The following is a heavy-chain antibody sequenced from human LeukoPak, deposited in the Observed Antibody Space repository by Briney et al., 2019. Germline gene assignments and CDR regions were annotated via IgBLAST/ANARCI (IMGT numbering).Heavy chain of an antibody. CDR3: AKDLSSSWYY. V-gene: IGHV3-30*18. CDR2: ISYDGSNK. D-gene: IGHD6-13*01. Sequence: GRSLRLSCAASGFTFSSYGMHWVRQAPGKGLEWVAVISYDGSNKYYADSVKGRFTISRDNSKNTLYLQMNSLRAEDTAVYYCAKDLSSSWYYWGQGTLVTVSS. J-gene: IGHJ4*02. CDR1: GFTFSSYG.